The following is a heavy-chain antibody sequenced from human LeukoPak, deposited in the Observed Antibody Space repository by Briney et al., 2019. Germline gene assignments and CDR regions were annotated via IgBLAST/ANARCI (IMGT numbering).Heavy chain of an antibody. CDR1: GGSSDSSYC. Sequence: SETLSLNCTVSGGSSDSSYCWTWVRQTPGKGLEWVGTIYSRDLTYYNPSLTSRVTISADTSKNMFSLRLTSLTAADTAVYYCARGADDYKLGNFWGHGILVTVFS. D-gene: IGHD5-24*01. CDR3: ARGADDYKLGNF. V-gene: IGHV4-39*01. J-gene: IGHJ4*01. CDR2: IYSRDLT.